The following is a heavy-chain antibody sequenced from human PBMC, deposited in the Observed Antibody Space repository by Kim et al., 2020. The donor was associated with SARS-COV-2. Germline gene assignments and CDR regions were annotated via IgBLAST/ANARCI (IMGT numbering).Heavy chain of an antibody. V-gene: IGHV6-1*01. Sequence: YAVSVKSRITINPDTSKNQFSLQLNSVTPEDTAVYYCARAGQWLVVGFDYWGQGTLVTVSS. CDR3: ARAGQWLVVGFDY. D-gene: IGHD6-19*01. J-gene: IGHJ4*02.